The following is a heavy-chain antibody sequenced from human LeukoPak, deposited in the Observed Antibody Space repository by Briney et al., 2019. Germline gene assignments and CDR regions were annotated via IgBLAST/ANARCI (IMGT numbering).Heavy chain of an antibody. J-gene: IGHJ4*02. D-gene: IGHD6-19*01. V-gene: IGHV4-34*01. Sequence: SETLSLTCAVYGGSFSGYYWSWIRQPPGKGLEWIGEINRSGSTNYNPSLKSRVTISVDTSKNQFSLKLSSVTAADTAVYYCARGIAVAANFDYWGQGTLVTVSS. CDR3: ARGIAVAANFDY. CDR2: INRSGST. CDR1: GGSFSGYY.